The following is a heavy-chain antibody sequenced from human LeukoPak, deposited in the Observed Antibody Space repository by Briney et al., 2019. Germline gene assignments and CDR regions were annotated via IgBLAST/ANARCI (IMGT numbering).Heavy chain of an antibody. D-gene: IGHD3-16*01. J-gene: IGHJ3*02. CDR1: GGSISSYY. V-gene: IGHV4-59*01. CDR2: ISYSGST. Sequence: SETLSLTCTVSGGSISSYYWSWIRQPPGKGLEWIGYISYSGSTNYNPSLKSRVTMSVDTSKNQFSLNLTSVTTADTAVYYCARLRNFVSDIWGQGTMVTVSS. CDR3: ARLRNFVSDI.